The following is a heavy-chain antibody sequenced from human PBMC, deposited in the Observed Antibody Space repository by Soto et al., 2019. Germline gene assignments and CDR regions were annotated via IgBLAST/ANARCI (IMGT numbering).Heavy chain of an antibody. CDR1: GGTFSSYA. CDR2: IIPIFGTA. D-gene: IGHD6-19*01. V-gene: IGHV1-69*13. J-gene: IGHJ5*02. CDR3: ARDVLTGYSSGWYLPTKNWFDP. Sequence: SVKVSCKASGGTFSSYAISWVRQAPGQGLEWMGGIIPIFGTANYAQKSQGRVTITADESTSTAYMELSSLRSEDTAVYYCARDVLTGYSSGWYLPTKNWFDPWGQGTLVTVSS.